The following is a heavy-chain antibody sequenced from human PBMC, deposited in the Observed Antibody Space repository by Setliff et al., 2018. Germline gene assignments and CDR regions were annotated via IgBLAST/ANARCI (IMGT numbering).Heavy chain of an antibody. CDR1: GYTLTNYY. CDR2: ISGYDDNT. D-gene: IGHD2-2*01. CDR3: ARGSAKMVALPTANYFDP. Sequence: ASVKVSCKASGYTLTNYYMHWVRQAPGQGLEWMGWISGYDDNTNYAQHLQGRVTMTTDTSTSTAYMELRSLTSADTAVYYCARGSAKMVALPTANYFDPWGQGTPVTVSS. J-gene: IGHJ5*02. V-gene: IGHV1-18*04.